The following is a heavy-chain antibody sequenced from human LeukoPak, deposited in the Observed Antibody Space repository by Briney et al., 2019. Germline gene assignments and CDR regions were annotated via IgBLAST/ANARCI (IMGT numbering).Heavy chain of an antibody. CDR2: IYYSGST. CDR1: GGSISSYY. J-gene: IGHJ5*02. Sequence: SETLSLTCTVSGGSISSYYWSWIRQPPGKGLEWIGYIYYSGSTNYNPSLKSRVTISVDTSKNQFSLKLSSVTAADTAVYYCARSGYCSSTSCQIAGWFDPWGQETLVTVSS. V-gene: IGHV4-59*01. CDR3: ARSGYCSSTSCQIAGWFDP. D-gene: IGHD2-2*01.